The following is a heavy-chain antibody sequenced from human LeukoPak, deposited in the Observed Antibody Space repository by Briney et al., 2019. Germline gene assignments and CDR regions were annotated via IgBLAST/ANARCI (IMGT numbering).Heavy chain of an antibody. J-gene: IGHJ4*02. CDR3: ARDQYSSSWQPNFDY. D-gene: IGHD6-13*01. CDR2: IKQDGSEK. V-gene: IGHV3-7*01. CDR1: GFTFSSYW. Sequence: GGSLRLSCAASGFTFSSYWMSWVRQAPGKGLEWVANIKQDGSEKYYVDSVKGRFTISRDNAKNSLYLQMNSLRAEDTAVYYCARDQYSSSWQPNFDYWGQGTLVTVSS.